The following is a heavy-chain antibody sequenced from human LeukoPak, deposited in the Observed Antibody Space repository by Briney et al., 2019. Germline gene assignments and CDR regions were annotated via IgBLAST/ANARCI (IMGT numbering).Heavy chain of an antibody. J-gene: IGHJ4*02. CDR3: VRVAYDVLTGYENYYDY. D-gene: IGHD3-9*01. Sequence: GGSLRLSCAASEFTFSSYNMNWVRQASGKGLECVSSISSSSAYIYYTDSVKGRFTISRDNAKNSVYLQMNSLSAEDTAVYYCVRVAYDVLTGYENYYDYWGQGTLVTVSS. V-gene: IGHV3-21*01. CDR1: EFTFSSYN. CDR2: ISSSSAYI.